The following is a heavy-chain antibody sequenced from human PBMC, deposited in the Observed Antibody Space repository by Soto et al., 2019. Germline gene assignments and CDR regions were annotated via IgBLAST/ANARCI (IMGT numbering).Heavy chain of an antibody. Sequence: ASVKVSCKASGYTFTGYYMHWVRQAPGQGLEWMGWINPNSGGTNYAQKFQGRVTMTRDTSISTAYMELSRLRSDDTAVYYCAREECSSTSCYSRYYYGMDVWGQGTTVTV. CDR2: INPNSGGT. J-gene: IGHJ6*02. V-gene: IGHV1-2*02. D-gene: IGHD2-2*01. CDR1: GYTFTGYY. CDR3: AREECSSTSCYSRYYYGMDV.